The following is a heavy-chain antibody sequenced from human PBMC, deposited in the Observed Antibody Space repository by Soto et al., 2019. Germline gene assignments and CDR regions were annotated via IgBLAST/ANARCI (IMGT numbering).Heavy chain of an antibody. V-gene: IGHV3-74*01. CDR1: GFSFSNYW. CDR3: ARDQMPFGELFVYYYKGMDV. CDR2: INGDGSST. Sequence: EVQLVESGGGLVQPGGSLRLSCAASGFSFSNYWMHWVRQVPGKGLLWVSRINGDGSSTPYADSVKGRFTITRDNVKNTLYLQMNSLRVEDTAVYYCARDQMPFGELFVYYYKGMDVWGQGTTVTVS. J-gene: IGHJ6*02. D-gene: IGHD3-10*01.